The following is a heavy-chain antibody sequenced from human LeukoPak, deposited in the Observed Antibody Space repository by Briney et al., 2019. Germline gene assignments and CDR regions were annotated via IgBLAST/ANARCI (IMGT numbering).Heavy chain of an antibody. V-gene: IGHV3-30*03. D-gene: IGHD6-13*01. CDR2: ISYDGSNK. Sequence: PGGSLRLSCAASGFTFSSYAMHWVRQAPGKGLEWVAVISYDGSNKYYADSVKGRFTISRDNSKNTLCLQVNSLRAEDMAVYYCARYSSSYQGGFDYWGQGTLVTVSS. J-gene: IGHJ4*02. CDR1: GFTFSSYA. CDR3: ARYSSSYQGGFDY.